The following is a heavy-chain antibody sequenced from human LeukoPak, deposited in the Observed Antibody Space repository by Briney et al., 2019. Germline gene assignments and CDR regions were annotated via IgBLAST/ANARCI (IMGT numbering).Heavy chain of an antibody. D-gene: IGHD2-2*01. CDR1: GFTFSSYW. V-gene: IGHV3-7*05. CDR3: ARDQRYCSSSSCPWEPFDY. CDR2: IKQDGSEK. J-gene: IGHJ4*02. Sequence: PGGSLRLSCAASGFTFSSYWMSWVRQAPGKGLEWAANIKQDGSEKYYVDSVKGRFTISRDNAKNSLYLQMNSLRAGDTAVYYCARDQRYCSSSSCPWEPFDYWGQGTLVTVSS.